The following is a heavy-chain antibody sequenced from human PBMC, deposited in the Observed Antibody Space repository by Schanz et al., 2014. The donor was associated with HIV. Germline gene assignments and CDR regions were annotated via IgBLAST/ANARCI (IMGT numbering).Heavy chain of an antibody. CDR1: GLTFSNHA. Sequence: EVQLLESGGGLVQPGGSLRLSCAASGLTFSNHAMTWVRQAPGRGLEWLSAISISGTTTYYADSVRGRFTISRDNSKNTVYLHMSSLRVEDTAVYYCAQEEVPNDCWGQGTLVTVSS. CDR2: ISISGTTT. J-gene: IGHJ4*02. V-gene: IGHV3-23*01. CDR3: AQEEVPNDC.